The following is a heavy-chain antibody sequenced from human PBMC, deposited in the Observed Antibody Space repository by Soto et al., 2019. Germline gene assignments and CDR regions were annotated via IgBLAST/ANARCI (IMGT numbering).Heavy chain of an antibody. Sequence: QVQLVESGGGSVKPGGSLRLSCTASGFRFSDYYMSWIRQAPGKGLEWVSDITSSGNNIYYADSVKGRFTISRDNSENSLYLQMNSLRAEDTAIYYCAREGWVGATSRIFDIWGQGTTVTVSS. CDR1: GFRFSDYY. D-gene: IGHD2-15*01. CDR2: ITSSGNNI. CDR3: AREGWVGATSRIFDI. V-gene: IGHV3-11*01. J-gene: IGHJ3*02.